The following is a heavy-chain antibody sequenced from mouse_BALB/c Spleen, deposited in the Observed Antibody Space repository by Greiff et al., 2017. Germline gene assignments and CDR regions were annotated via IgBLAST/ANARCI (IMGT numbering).Heavy chain of an antibody. CDR1: GFSLTSYD. Sequence: QVQLKESGPGLVAPSQSLSITCTVSGFSLTSYDISWIRQPPGKGLEWLGVIWTGGGTNYNSAFMSRLSISKDNSKSQVFLKMNSLQTDDTAMYYCARGGLYAMDYWGQGTSVTVSS. J-gene: IGHJ4*01. CDR2: IWTGGGT. D-gene: IGHD2-2*01. CDR3: ARGGLYAMDY. V-gene: IGHV2-9-2*01.